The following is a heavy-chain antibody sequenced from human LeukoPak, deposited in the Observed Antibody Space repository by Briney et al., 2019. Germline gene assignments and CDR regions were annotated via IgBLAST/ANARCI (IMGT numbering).Heavy chain of an antibody. J-gene: IGHJ4*02. CDR3: ARAHDRGYYYGFDY. CDR2: IYSAGNT. V-gene: IGHV3-66*01. CDR1: GFTVSSNY. Sequence: GGSLRLSCAASGFTVSSNYMSWVRQAPGKGLEGVSVIYSAGNTYYADSVQGRFTMSRENPENTLYLQMNSLRAEDTAVYYCARAHDRGYYYGFDYWGQGTLVTVSS. D-gene: IGHD3-22*01.